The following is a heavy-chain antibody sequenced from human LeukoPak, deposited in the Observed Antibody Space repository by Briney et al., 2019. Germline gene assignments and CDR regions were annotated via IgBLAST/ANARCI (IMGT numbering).Heavy chain of an antibody. CDR1: YX. CDR2: IIPIFGTA. V-gene: IGHV1-69*01. Sequence: YXXSWVRQAPGXGLEWMGGIIPIFGTANYAQKFQGRVTITADESTSTAYMELSSLRSEDTAVYYCASRKGLGYCSGGSCSNWFDPWGQGTLVTVSS. D-gene: IGHD2-15*01. J-gene: IGHJ5*02. CDR3: ASRKGLGYCSGGSCSNWFDP.